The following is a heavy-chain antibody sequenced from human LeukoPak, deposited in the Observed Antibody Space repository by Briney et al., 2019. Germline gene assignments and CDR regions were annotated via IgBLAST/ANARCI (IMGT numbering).Heavy chain of an antibody. CDR2: IYYSGST. D-gene: IGHD2-21*02. CDR1: GVSISSNY. Sequence: PSETLSLTCTVSGVSISSNYWSWIRQPPGKGLEWIGYIYYSGSTNYNPSLKSRVTISIDTSKNQFSLKLSSVTAADTAVYYCASAYCGGDCTPYWYFDLWGRGTLVTVSS. J-gene: IGHJ2*01. CDR3: ASAYCGGDCTPYWYFDL. V-gene: IGHV4-59*08.